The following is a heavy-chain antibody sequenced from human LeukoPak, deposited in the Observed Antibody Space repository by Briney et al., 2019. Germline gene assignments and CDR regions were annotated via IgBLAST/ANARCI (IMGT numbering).Heavy chain of an antibody. Sequence: ASVKVSCKASGYTFTGYYMHWVRQAPGQRLEWMGWINPNSGGTNYAQKFQGRVTMTRDTSISTAYMELSRLRSDDTAVYYCARGSDPPYYYYMDVWGKGTTVTVSS. CDR1: GYTFTGYY. CDR2: INPNSGGT. D-gene: IGHD3-3*01. V-gene: IGHV1-2*02. J-gene: IGHJ6*03. CDR3: ARGSDPPYYYYMDV.